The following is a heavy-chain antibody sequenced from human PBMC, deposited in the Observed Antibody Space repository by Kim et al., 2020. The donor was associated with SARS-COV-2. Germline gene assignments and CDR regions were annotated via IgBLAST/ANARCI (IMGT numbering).Heavy chain of an antibody. Sequence: GGSLRLSCTTSGFTFSDYAMSWFRQAPGKGLEWVGIMRSEAFGGTTEYAASVKGRFSISRDDPKSIAYLQMNSLKTEDTAVYYCTRDGELWLDAFDIWGQGTMVTVSS. J-gene: IGHJ3*02. CDR3: TRDGELWLDAFDI. V-gene: IGHV3-49*03. CDR1: GFTFSDYA. CDR2: MRSEAFGGTT. D-gene: IGHD3-16*01.